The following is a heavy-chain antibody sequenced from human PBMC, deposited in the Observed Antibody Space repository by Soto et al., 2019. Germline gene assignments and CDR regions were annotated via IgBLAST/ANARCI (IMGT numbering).Heavy chain of an antibody. D-gene: IGHD5-18*01. CDR3: AHRRGYSYGLYYYYGMDV. CDR1: GFSLSTSGVG. CDR2: IYWDDDK. J-gene: IGHJ6*02. V-gene: IGHV2-5*02. Sequence: SGPTLVNPAQTLTLTCTFSGFSLSTSGVGVGWIRQPPGKALEWLALIYWDDDKRYSPSLKSRLTITKDTSKNQVVLTMTNMDPVDTATYYCAHRRGYSYGLYYYYGMDVWGQGTTVTVS.